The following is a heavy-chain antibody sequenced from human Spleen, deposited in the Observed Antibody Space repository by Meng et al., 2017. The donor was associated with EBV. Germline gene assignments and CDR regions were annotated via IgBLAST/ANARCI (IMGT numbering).Heavy chain of an antibody. D-gene: IGHD3-10*01. CDR1: GGAFSRSA. J-gene: IGHJ4*02. V-gene: IGHV1-69*01. CDR3: ARESGRGYTPDY. CDR2: LLPILGAP. Sequence: QGQVVQSGPGVKKPGSSVKVSCKTSGGAFSRSAISWVRQAPGQGLEWMGGLLPILGAPNYAETFQDRVTITADESTSTAYMELSSLTSEDTAVYYCARESGRGYTPDYWGQGTLVTVSS.